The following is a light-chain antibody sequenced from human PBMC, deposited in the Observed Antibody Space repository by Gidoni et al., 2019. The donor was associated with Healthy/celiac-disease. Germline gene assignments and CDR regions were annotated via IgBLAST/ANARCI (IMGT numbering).Light chain of an antibody. CDR3: QQYDNLPPYT. J-gene: IGKJ2*01. Sequence: DIQMTPSPSSLSASVGDRVTITCQASQDISNYLNWYQQNPGKAPKLLIYDASNLETGVPSRFSGSGSGTDFTFTISSLQPEDIATYYCQQYDNLPPYTFGQGTKLEIK. CDR2: DAS. V-gene: IGKV1-33*01. CDR1: QDISNY.